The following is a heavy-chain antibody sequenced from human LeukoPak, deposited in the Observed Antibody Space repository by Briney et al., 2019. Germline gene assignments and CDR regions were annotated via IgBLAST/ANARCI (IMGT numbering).Heavy chain of an antibody. J-gene: IGHJ6*02. Sequence: SETLSLTCTVSGGSISSYYWSWIRQPAGKGLEWIGRIYTSGNTNYNPSLKSRVTMSVDTSKNQFSLKLSSVTAADTAVYYCARDLELSSGWYIGYYYGMGVWGQGTTVTVSS. CDR3: ARDLELSSGWYIGYYYGMGV. CDR1: GGSISSYY. V-gene: IGHV4-4*07. D-gene: IGHD6-19*01. CDR2: IYTSGNT.